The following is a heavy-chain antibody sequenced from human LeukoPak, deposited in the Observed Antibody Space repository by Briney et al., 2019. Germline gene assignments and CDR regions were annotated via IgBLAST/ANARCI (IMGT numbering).Heavy chain of an antibody. CDR1: GFTFDDYA. D-gene: IGHD6-6*01. CDR2: ITRNNGFI. CDR3: AKVRSLSLAATEPLDY. V-gene: IGHV3-9*01. J-gene: IGHJ4*02. Sequence: GRSLRLSCAASGFTFDDYAMHWVRQAPGKGLEWVSGITRNNGFIEYADSVKGRFTISRDNAKNSLILQMNSLRPEDTALYYCAKVRSLSLAATEPLDYWGQGTLVTVSS.